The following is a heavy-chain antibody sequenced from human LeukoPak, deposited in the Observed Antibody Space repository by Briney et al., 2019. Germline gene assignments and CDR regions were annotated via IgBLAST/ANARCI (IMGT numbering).Heavy chain of an antibody. CDR2: IYYSGNT. V-gene: IGHV4-39*01. CDR1: GGSISSSSYY. J-gene: IGHJ4*02. CDR3: ARRGVGSSAY. Sequence: SETLSLTCTVSGGSISSSSYYWGWIRQPPGKGLEWIGSIYYSGNTYYNPSLKSRVTISVDTSKNQFSLKLSSVTAADTAVYYCARRGVGSSAYWGQGTLVTVSS. D-gene: IGHD6-6*01.